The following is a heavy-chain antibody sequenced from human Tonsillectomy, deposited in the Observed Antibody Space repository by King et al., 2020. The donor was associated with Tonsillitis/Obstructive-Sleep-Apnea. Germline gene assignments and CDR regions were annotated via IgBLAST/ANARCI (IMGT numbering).Heavy chain of an antibody. CDR2: IYWDDDK. CDR3: ANTVRSTRGYYYYMDV. CDR1: GFSLSTSGVG. Sequence: TLKESGPTLVKPTQTLTLTCTFSGFSLSTSGVGVGWLRQPPGKALEWLAIIYWDDDKRYSASLKSRLTITKDTSKNQVFLTMTNMVPVDTATYYCANTVRSTRGYYYYMDVWGKGTTVTVSS. J-gene: IGHJ6*03. D-gene: IGHD2-2*01. V-gene: IGHV2-5*02.